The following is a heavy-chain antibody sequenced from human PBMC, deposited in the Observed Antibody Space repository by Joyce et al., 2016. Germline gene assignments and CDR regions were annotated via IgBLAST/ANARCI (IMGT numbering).Heavy chain of an antibody. CDR3: TRDHFPQWLIPDY. CDR2: NRSQTYDRTT. Sequence: EVQLVESGGGLVQPGRSLRLSCTASGFTFGDYAMSWFRQAPGKGTEWVGFNRSQTYDRTTEYAASVKGRFTISTDDSKNIAYLQMNSLKIEDTAVYYCTRDHFPQWLIPDYWGQGTLVTVSS. D-gene: IGHD6-19*01. CDR1: GFTFGDYA. V-gene: IGHV3-49*03. J-gene: IGHJ4*02.